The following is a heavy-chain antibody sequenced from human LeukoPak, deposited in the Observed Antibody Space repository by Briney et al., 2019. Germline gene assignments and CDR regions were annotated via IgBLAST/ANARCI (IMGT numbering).Heavy chain of an antibody. Sequence: SGPTLVKPTQTLTLTCTFSGFSLSTSGVGVGWIRQLPGKALEWLALIYWNDDKRYSPSLKSRLTITKDTSKNQVVLTMTNMDPVDTATYYCAHTTYYYDSSGRWFDYWGQGTLVTVSS. V-gene: IGHV2-5*01. D-gene: IGHD3-22*01. CDR2: IYWNDDK. CDR3: AHTTYYYDSSGRWFDY. CDR1: GFSLSTSGVG. J-gene: IGHJ4*02.